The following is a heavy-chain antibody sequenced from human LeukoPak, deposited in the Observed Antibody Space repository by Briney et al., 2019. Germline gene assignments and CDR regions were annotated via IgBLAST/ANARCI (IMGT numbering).Heavy chain of an antibody. V-gene: IGHV3-23*01. CDR1: GFTFKTYA. CDR3: AKDSGYCSSSGCYFDS. CDR2: ISGSGEST. J-gene: IGHJ4*02. Sequence: PGGSLRLSCAASGFTFKTYAMTWVRQAPGKGLEWVSGISGSGESTYYADSVKGRFTISRDNSKNTLYLQMNSLRAEDTAVYYCAKDSGYCSSSGCYFDSWGQGTLVSVSS. D-gene: IGHD2-2*03.